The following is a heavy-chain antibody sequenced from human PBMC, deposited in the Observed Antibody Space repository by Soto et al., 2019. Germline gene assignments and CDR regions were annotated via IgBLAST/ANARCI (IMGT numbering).Heavy chain of an antibody. V-gene: IGHV3-21*04. CDR3: ASATTMGWSPQAY. CDR1: GFNFAGYT. J-gene: IGHJ4*02. CDR2: ISSSKTYI. D-gene: IGHD3-10*01. Sequence: AGGSLRLSCEASGFNFAGYTMNWVRQAPGKGLKWVSSISSSKTYIYYADAVKGRFTISRDNTKNSVYLQMNRLTTEDTALYYCASATTMGWSPQAYWGQGTPVTVSS.